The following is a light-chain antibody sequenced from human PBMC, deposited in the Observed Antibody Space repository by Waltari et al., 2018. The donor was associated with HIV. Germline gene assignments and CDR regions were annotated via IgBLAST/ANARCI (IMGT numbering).Light chain of an antibody. V-gene: IGLV2-8*01. CDR1: SSDVGGYNY. CDR2: EVT. CDR3: SSYAGSNNYVV. Sequence: QSALTQPPSASGSPGQPVTIACTGTSSDVGGYNYVSWYQQYPGKAPKLMIYEVTKRPLGVPDRFSGAKSGNTASLTVSGLQAEEEADYYCSSYAGSNNYVVFGGGTRLTGL. J-gene: IGLJ2*01.